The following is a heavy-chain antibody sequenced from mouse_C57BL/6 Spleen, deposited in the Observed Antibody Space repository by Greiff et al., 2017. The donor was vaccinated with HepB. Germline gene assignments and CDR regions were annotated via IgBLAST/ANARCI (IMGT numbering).Heavy chain of an antibody. CDR3: AILLWLRPNYFDY. Sequence: VQLQQSGPELVKPGASVKISCKASGYAFSSSWMNWVKQRPGKGLEWIGRIYPGDGDTNYNQKFKGKATLTVDTSSSTAYMQLSSLTSEDSAVYYCAILLWLRPNYFDYWGQGTTLTVSS. V-gene: IGHV1-82*01. CDR2: IYPGDGDT. CDR1: GYAFSSSW. J-gene: IGHJ2*01. D-gene: IGHD2-9*01.